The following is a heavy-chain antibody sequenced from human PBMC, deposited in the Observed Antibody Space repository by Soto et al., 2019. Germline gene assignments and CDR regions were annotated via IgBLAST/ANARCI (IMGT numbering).Heavy chain of an antibody. Sequence: QVQLQESGPGLVKPSPTLSLTCTASGGSITSRGYSWSWIRHHAWEGLEWIGFTSNSGSTSYNPSLKGPVTISVGPSSISFSLNLKSVTAADTAVYYCARGGGSTKGDYWGQGTVVTVSP. D-gene: IGHD2-2*01. CDR2: TSNSGST. J-gene: IGHJ4*02. CDR3: ARGGGSTKGDY. CDR1: GGSITSRGYS. V-gene: IGHV4-31*01.